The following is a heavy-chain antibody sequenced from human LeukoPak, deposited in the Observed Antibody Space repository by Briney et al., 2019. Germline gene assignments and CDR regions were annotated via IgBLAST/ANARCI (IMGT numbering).Heavy chain of an antibody. J-gene: IGHJ4*02. CDR2: IYYSGST. D-gene: IGHD1-26*01. CDR1: GGSISSYY. V-gene: IGHV4-59*12. CDR3: ASGSSSFDY. Sequence: PSETLSLTCTVSGGSISSYYWNWIRQPPGKGLEWIGYIYYSGSTNYSPSLKSRVTISVDTSKNQFSLKLSSVTAADTAVYYCASGSSSFDYWGQGTLVTVSS.